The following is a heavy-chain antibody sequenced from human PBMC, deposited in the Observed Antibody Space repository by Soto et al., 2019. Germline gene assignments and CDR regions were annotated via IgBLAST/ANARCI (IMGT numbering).Heavy chain of an antibody. CDR3: ARDLRGYSNWFHP. CDR2: INPNSGDT. Sequence: RASVKVSCKTSGYTFNDFYIHWVREAPGQGLEWLGWINPNSGDTHYGQHFQGRVTLIPDTSINTTYIQLSSLAPGDTAMYYCARDLRGYSNWFHPWGQGTLVTVSS. CDR1: GYTFNDFY. V-gene: IGHV1-2*02. D-gene: IGHD5-18*01. J-gene: IGHJ5*02.